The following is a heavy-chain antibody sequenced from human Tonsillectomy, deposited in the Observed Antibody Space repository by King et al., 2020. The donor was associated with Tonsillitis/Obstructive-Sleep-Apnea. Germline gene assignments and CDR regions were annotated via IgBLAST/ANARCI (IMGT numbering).Heavy chain of an antibody. CDR3: AKDGRAAIRRYMDV. D-gene: IGHD2-2*01. CDR1: GFTFSSYG. V-gene: IGHV3-30*18. J-gene: IGHJ6*03. Sequence: VQLVESGGGVVQPGRSLRLSCAASGFTFSSYGMHWVRQAPGKGLEWVAVISYDGSNKYYADYVKGRFTISRDNSKNTLYLQMNSLRAEDTAVYYCAKDGRAAIRRYMDVWGKGTTVTVSS. CDR2: ISYDGSNK.